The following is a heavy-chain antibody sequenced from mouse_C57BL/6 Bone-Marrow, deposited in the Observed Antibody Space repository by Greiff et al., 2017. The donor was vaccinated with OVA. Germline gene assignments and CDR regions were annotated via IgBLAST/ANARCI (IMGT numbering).Heavy chain of an antibody. D-gene: IGHD1-1*01. CDR3: AISYYGSSYEWYFDV. V-gene: IGHV1-4*01. Sequence: QVQLQQSGAELARPGASVKMSCKASGYTFTSYTMHWVKQRPGQGLEWIGNINPSSGYTKYNQKFKDKATLTADKSTSTDYMKLSSLTSEDSAVYYCAISYYGSSYEWYFDVWGTGTTLTVSS. J-gene: IGHJ1*03. CDR2: INPSSGYT. CDR1: GYTFTSYT.